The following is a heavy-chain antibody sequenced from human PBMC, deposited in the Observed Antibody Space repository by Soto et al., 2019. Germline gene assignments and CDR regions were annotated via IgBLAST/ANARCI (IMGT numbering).Heavy chain of an antibody. CDR3: ARVLRSSWYVFDY. V-gene: IGHV4-30-4*01. D-gene: IGHD6-13*01. J-gene: IGHJ4*02. Sequence: ALCLTWTVPGGFVISGDYYWSWIRQPPGKGLEWIGYIYYSGTAYYNPSLKSRFTISVDTSKNQFSLNLSSVTAADTAGYYCARVLRSSWYVFDYWGQGTPVTVS. CDR1: GGFVISGDYY. CDR2: IYYSGTA.